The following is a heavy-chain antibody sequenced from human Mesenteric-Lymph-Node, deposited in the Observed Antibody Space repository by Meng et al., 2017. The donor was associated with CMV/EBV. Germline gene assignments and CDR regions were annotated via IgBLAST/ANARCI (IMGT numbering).Heavy chain of an antibody. J-gene: IGHJ4*02. CDR1: SVSVTSGAYH. CDR3: AKSRSSTPGIVDD. V-gene: IGHV4-61*08. CDR2: IYGTGIT. Sequence: QVQLQEAGPGLVKPSETLSLTCIVSSVSVTSGAYHWSWIRQSPGKGLEWIGYIYGTGITIYNPSLKSRVTILLETSKNQFSLKLNSVTTADTAVYYCAKSRSSTPGIVDDWGQGTLVTVSS. D-gene: IGHD2/OR15-2a*01.